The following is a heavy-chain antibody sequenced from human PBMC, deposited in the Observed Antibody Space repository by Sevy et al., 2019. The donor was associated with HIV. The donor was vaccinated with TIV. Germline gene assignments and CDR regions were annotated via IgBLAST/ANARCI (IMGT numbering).Heavy chain of an antibody. CDR1: GFTFSSYG. CDR3: AKRRAIFGVVQHGMDV. CDR2: ISYDGSNK. Sequence: GRSLRLSCAASGFTFSSYGMHWVRQAPGKGLEWVAVISYDGSNKYYADSVKGRFTISRDNSKNTLYLQMNSLRAEDTAVYYCAKRRAIFGVVQHGMDVWGQGTTVTVSS. D-gene: IGHD3-3*01. V-gene: IGHV3-30*18. J-gene: IGHJ6*02.